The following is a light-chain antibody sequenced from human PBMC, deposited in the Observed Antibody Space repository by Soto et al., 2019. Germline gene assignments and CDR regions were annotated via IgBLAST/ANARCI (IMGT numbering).Light chain of an antibody. CDR2: GAS. CDR3: EQYNNWPIT. Sequence: EIVLTQSPGTLSVSRGETATLSCRASQYIGSNLAWYQQKPGQAPGLLIYGASTRAAGIPARFSGFGSGTEFTLTISSLQSEDFAVYYCEQYNNWPITFGQGTRLEI. J-gene: IGKJ5*01. CDR1: QYIGSN. V-gene: IGKV3-15*01.